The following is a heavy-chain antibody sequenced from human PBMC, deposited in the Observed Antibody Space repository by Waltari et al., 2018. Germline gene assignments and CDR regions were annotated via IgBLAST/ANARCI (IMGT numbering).Heavy chain of an antibody. D-gene: IGHD3-22*01. CDR1: GSTFTGYY. V-gene: IGHV1-2*02. J-gene: IGHJ3*02. CDR3: ARDRSYYDSSLDAFDI. CDR2: INPNSGGT. Sequence: QVQLVQSGAEVKKPGASVKVSCKASGSTFTGYYMHWVRPAPGQGLEWMGWINPNSGGTNYAQKFQGRVTMTRDTSISTAYMELSRLRSDDTAVYYCARDRSYYDSSLDAFDIWGQGTMVTVSS.